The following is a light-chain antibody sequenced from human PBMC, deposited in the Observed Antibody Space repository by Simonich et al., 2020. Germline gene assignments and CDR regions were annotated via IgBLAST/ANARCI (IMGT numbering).Light chain of an antibody. J-gene: IGKJ3*01. V-gene: IGKV1-5*03. CDR1: QSISSW. CDR3: QQYNSYSPSYT. Sequence: DIQMTQSPSTLSASVGDRVTITCRASQSISSWLAWYQQKPGKAPKPLIYKASSLESGVPSRFSGRGSGTEFTLTISSLQPDDFATYYCQQYNSYSPSYTFGPGTKVDIK. CDR2: KAS.